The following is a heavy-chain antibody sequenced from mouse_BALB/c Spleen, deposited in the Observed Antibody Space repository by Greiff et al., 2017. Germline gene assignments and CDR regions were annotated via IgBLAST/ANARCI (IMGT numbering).Heavy chain of an antibody. Sequence: VQLKESGPSLVKPSQTLSLTCSVTGDSITSGYWNWIRKFPGNKLEYMGYISYSGSTYYNPSLKSRISITRDTSKNQYYLQLNSVTTEDTATYYCARIYYGSSYWYFDVWGAGTTVTVSS. J-gene: IGHJ1*01. CDR3: ARIYYGSSYWYFDV. CDR2: ISYSGST. V-gene: IGHV3-8*02. D-gene: IGHD1-1*01. CDR1: GDSITSGY.